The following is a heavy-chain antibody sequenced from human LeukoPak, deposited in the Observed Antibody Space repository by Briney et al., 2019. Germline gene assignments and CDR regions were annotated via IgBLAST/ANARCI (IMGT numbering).Heavy chain of an antibody. D-gene: IGHD5-18*01. J-gene: IGHJ4*02. Sequence: SQTLSLTCTVSGGSITSGAYCWSWLRQHPGKCLEWIGYIYYSGSTYYNPSLKSRVTISVDTSKNQFSLKLSSVTAADTAVYYCARTTMVTPFDSWGQGTLVTVSS. V-gene: IGHV4-31*03. CDR3: ARTTMVTPFDS. CDR2: IYYSGST. CDR1: GGSITSGAYC.